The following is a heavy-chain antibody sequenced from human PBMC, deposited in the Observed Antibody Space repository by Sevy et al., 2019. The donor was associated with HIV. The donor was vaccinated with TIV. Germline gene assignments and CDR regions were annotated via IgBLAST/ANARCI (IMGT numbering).Heavy chain of an antibody. CDR2: ISDDGRNT. V-gene: IGHV3-30*18. D-gene: IGHD5-18*01. CDR3: AKTYVDTTMDLYYYDS. CDR1: GLTFSTSG. Sequence: GGSLRLSCAASGLTFSTSGMHWVRQAPGKGLEWVALISDDGRNTYYAGSVQGRFTVSRDNSKNTLYLQMNSLRADDTAVYYCAKTYVDTTMDLYYYDSWGQGTLVTVSS. J-gene: IGHJ4*02.